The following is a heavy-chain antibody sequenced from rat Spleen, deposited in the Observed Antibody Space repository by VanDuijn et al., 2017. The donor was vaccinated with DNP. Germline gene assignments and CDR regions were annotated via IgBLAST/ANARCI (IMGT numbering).Heavy chain of an antibody. CDR2: IDTDVDKS. V-gene: IGHV5-46*01. CDR3: TRNGGFDF. Sequence: EVQLVESGGGLVRPGRSMKLSCAASGFTFSSFPMAWVRQARTEGLEWVATIDTDVDKSYYRDSVKGRFTISRDNAENTLFLQMNSLRAEDTATYFCTRNGGFDFWGQGVPVTVSS. J-gene: IGHJ2*01. D-gene: IGHD1-11*01. CDR1: GFTFSSFP.